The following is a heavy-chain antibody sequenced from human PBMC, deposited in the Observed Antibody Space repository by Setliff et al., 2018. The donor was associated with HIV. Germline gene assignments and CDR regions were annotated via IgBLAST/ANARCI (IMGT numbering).Heavy chain of an antibody. D-gene: IGHD3-9*01. CDR3: AREAEQDYDVVTETLVEGAYIQF. CDR1: GASLNSGSYF. CDR2: IYTSGDT. J-gene: IGHJ1*01. V-gene: IGHV4-61*09. Sequence: PSETLSLTCTVSGASLNSGSYFWSWVRQPAGKGLEWIGHIYTSGDTNYNPSLKSRVTISMDTSKKQFSLKLRSVTAADTAVYYCAREAEQDYDVVTETLVEGAYIQFWGQGSLVTVSS.